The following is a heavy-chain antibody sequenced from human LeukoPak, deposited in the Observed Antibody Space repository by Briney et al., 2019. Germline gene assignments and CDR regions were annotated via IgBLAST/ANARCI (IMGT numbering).Heavy chain of an antibody. V-gene: IGHV3-74*03. CDR2: IRSDGADI. CDR3: VRNMVRGIVYFDS. D-gene: IGHD3-10*01. Sequence: GGSLRLSCAASGFIFSDYWMHWVRQTPGKGLVWVSRIRSDGADIQYADSVKGRFTISRDNAKSTLYLQMNSLRTEDTAVYFCVRNMVRGIVYFDSWGQGTLVTVSS. J-gene: IGHJ4*02. CDR1: GFIFSDYW.